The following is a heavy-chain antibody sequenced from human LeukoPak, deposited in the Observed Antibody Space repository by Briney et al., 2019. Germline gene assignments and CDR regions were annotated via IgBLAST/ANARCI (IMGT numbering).Heavy chain of an antibody. CDR1: GGSISSGTFS. CDR3: ARVEDTGYLFQ. Sequence: QPSETLSLTCTVSGGSISSGTFSWGWIRQPPGKGLEWIGSLRYSGDTKYNPSLKSRLTMSTDTSKKQFSLKLNSVTAADTAVYYCARVEDTGYLFQWGQGTLVTVSS. CDR2: LRYSGDT. J-gene: IGHJ4*02. V-gene: IGHV4-39*01. D-gene: IGHD6-25*01.